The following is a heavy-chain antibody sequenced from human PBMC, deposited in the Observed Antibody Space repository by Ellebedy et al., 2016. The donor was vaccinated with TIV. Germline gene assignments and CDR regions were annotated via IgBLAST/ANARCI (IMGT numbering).Heavy chain of an antibody. CDR1: GFIFSSFD. CDR2: IGTAGDT. Sequence: GGSLRLXCAASGFIFSSFDMYWVRQASGKGLEWVSAIGTAGDTYYPGSVKGRFTISREDGKNSLYLQMNSLRAGDTAVYYCAGAGSGDAFDIWGQGTMVTVSS. V-gene: IGHV3-13*01. D-gene: IGHD6-19*01. J-gene: IGHJ3*02. CDR3: AGAGSGDAFDI.